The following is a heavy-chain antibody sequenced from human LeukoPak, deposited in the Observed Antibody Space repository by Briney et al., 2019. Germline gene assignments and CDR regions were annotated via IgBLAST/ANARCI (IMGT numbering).Heavy chain of an antibody. Sequence: GRSLRLSCAASGFTFSSYGMHWVRQAPGEGLEWVALIWYDGSNKKHADSVKGRFTISRDDSKNTLYLQMNSLRAEDTAVYYCARDRGVFGSKQGSYFDYWGQGTLVTVSS. J-gene: IGHJ4*02. CDR1: GFTFSSYG. CDR2: IWYDGSNK. CDR3: ARDRGVFGSKQGSYFDY. D-gene: IGHD3-10*01. V-gene: IGHV3-33*01.